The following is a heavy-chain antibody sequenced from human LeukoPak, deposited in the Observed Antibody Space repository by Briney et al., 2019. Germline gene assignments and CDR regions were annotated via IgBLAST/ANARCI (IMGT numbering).Heavy chain of an antibody. Sequence: SETLSLTCTVSGGSISSGGYYWSWIRQHPGKGLEWIGYIYYSGSTYYNPSLKSRVTISVDTSKNQFSLKLSSVTAADTAVYYCARALVEMATIRGYYFDYWGQGTLVTVSS. CDR3: ARALVEMATIRGYYFDY. J-gene: IGHJ4*02. D-gene: IGHD5-12*01. CDR2: IYYSGST. V-gene: IGHV4-31*03. CDR1: GGSISSGGYY.